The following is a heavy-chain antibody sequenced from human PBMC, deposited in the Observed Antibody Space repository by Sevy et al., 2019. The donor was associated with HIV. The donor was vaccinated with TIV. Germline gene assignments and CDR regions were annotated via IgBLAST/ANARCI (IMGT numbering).Heavy chain of an antibody. CDR2: IHYNGNR. D-gene: IGHD6-13*01. CDR1: GGSMNSFY. V-gene: IGHV4-59*01. CDR3: ARGGPNRQQLDYFDY. Sequence: SETLSLTCSVSGGSMNSFYWNWIRQPPGKGLEWIGYIHYNGNRDSKSSLKSRLTISIDTSKNQFSLWLTSVTAADTAFYYCARGGPNRQQLDYFDYWGRGTLVTVSS. J-gene: IGHJ4*02.